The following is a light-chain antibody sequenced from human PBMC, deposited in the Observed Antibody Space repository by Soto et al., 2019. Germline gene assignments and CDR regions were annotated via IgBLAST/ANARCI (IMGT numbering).Light chain of an antibody. CDR2: AAS. V-gene: IGKV1-39*01. J-gene: IGKJ2*01. CDR3: QQSYSTPYT. Sequence: DIQMSQSPSSLSASVRDRVTITWRASQTISRYLNWYQQKPGKAPKLLIFAASSLQSGVPSRFSGSGSGTDFTLTISSLQVEDFATYYCQQSYSTPYTFGQGTKVDIK. CDR1: QTISRY.